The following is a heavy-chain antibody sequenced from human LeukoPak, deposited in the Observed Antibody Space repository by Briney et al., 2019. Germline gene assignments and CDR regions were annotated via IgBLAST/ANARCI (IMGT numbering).Heavy chain of an antibody. CDR1: GFNFSRYG. Sequence: GGSLRLSCAASGFNFSRYGMHWVRQAPGTGLEWVAFIRYDGTNKYYADSVKGRFTISRDNSKNVLYVQMNRLRVEDTAVYYCAKGGARYCGGDCSVFSYWGQGTLVTVSS. J-gene: IGHJ4*02. CDR3: AKGGARYCGGDCSVFSY. V-gene: IGHV3-30*02. CDR2: IRYDGTNK. D-gene: IGHD2-21*01.